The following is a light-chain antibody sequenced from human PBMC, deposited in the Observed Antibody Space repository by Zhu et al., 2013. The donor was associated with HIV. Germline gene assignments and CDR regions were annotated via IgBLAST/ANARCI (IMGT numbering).Light chain of an antibody. CDR1: QSVSSN. Sequence: EIVMTQSPATLSVSPGERVTLSCRASQSVSSNLAWYQQKPGQAPRLLIYGASTRATGIPARFSGSGSGTEFTLTISRLEPEDFAVYFCQQYGSSPLTFGGGTTVEIK. J-gene: IGKJ4*01. CDR3: QQYGSSPLT. V-gene: IGKV3-15*01. CDR2: GAS.